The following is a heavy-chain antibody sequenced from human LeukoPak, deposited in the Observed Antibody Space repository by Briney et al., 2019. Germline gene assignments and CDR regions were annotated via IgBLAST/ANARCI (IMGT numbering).Heavy chain of an antibody. J-gene: IGHJ4*02. CDR3: ARHNPYSSGWYCFDD. CDR1: GFSFSSYW. CDR2: IKKDGSEK. Sequence: GGSLRLSCAASGFSFSSYWMSWVRQAPGKGLEWVANIKKDGSEKYYVDSVKGRFTISRDNAKNSLYLQMNSLRAEDTAVYYCARHNPYSSGWYCFDDWGQGTLVTVSS. V-gene: IGHV3-7*02. D-gene: IGHD6-13*01.